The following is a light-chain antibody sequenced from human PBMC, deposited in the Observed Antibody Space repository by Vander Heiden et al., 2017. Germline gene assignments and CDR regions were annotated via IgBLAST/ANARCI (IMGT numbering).Light chain of an antibody. J-gene: IGKJ2*01. CDR3: QQYDNLPPYT. CDR2: DAS. Sequence: IRMSLSPSSLSASVGDRVTITCRASQDISNYLKWYQQKTGKAPKVLIYDASNLETGVPSRCSGSGSGTDFTFTISSLQPEDIATYYCQQYDNLPPYTFGQGTKLEIK. V-gene: IGKV1-33*01. CDR1: QDISNY.